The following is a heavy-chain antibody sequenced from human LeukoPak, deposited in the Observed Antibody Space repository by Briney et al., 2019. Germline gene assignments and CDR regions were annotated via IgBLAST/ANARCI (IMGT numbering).Heavy chain of an antibody. CDR1: GYTSTGYY. CDR3: ARGRSTTGTFFIY. D-gene: IGHD1-1*01. J-gene: IGHJ4*02. CDR2: INPNSGGT. V-gene: IGHV1-2*02. Sequence: ASVKVSCKASGYTSTGYYMHWVRQAPGQGLEWMGWINPNSGGTNYAQKFQGRVTMTRDTSISTAYMGLSRLRSDDTAVYYCARGRSTTGTFFIYWGQGTLVTVSS.